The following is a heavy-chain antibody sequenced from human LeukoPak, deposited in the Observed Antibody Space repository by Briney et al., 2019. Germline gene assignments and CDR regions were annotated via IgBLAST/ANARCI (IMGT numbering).Heavy chain of an antibody. CDR1: GFTFSSYG. Sequence: GGSLRLSCAASGFTFSSYGMHWVRQAPGKGLEWVAVISYDRSNKYYADSVKGRFTISRDNSKNTLYLQMNSLRAEDTAVYYCAKDPARIAVAVRYFDYWGQGTLVTVSS. CDR3: AKDPARIAVAVRYFDY. V-gene: IGHV3-30*18. CDR2: ISYDRSNK. D-gene: IGHD6-19*01. J-gene: IGHJ4*02.